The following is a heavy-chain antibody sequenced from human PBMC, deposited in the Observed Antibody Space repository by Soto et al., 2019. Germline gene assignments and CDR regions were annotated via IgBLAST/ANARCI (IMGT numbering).Heavy chain of an antibody. D-gene: IGHD2-21*02. CDR2: IYTSGST. J-gene: IGHJ6*02. CDR3: ARGVVTAPNGSGLDV. Sequence: SETLSLTCTVSGGSISSYYWSWIRQPAGQGLEWIGRIYTSGSTNYNPALKSRVTMSVDTSKNQFSLKLSSVTAADAAVYYCARGVVTAPNGSGLDVWGQGTTVNVSS. V-gene: IGHV4-4*07. CDR1: GGSISSYY.